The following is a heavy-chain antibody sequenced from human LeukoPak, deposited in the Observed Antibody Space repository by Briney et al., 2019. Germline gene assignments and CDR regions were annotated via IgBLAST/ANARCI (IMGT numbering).Heavy chain of an antibody. V-gene: IGHV3-30*18. CDR1: GFTFSSYG. CDR3: AKGGYYDSSGYSYLDY. J-gene: IGHJ4*02. Sequence: GGSLRLSCAASGFTFSSYGMHWVRQAPGKGLEWVAVMSYDGSNKYYADSVKGRFTISRDNSKNTLYLQMNSLRAEDTAVYYCAKGGYYDSSGYSYLDYWGQGTLVTVSS. D-gene: IGHD3-22*01. CDR2: MSYDGSNK.